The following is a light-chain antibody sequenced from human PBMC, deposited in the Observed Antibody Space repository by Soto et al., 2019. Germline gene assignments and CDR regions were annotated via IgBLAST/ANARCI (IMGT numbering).Light chain of an antibody. V-gene: IGKV3-20*01. Sequence: EIVLTQSPGTLSLSPGERATLSCRASQSVSSYYLAWYQQKPGQAPRLLIFDASIRVPTTPARFSGSVSGTEFTLTISSLESEDFAVYFCQQYGDRPRTFGQGTKVEIK. J-gene: IGKJ1*01. CDR2: DAS. CDR3: QQYGDRPRT. CDR1: QSVSSYY.